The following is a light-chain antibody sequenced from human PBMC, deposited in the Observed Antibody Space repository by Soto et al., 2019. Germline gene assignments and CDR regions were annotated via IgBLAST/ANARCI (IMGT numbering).Light chain of an antibody. CDR2: DVS. CDR3: CSYAGSYTYV. V-gene: IGLV2-11*01. J-gene: IGLJ1*01. Sequence: LTQPRSVSGSPGQSVTISCTGTSSDVGGYNYVSWCQQHPGKAPKLMIYDVSKRPSGVPDRFSGSKSGNTASLTISGLQAEDEADYYCCSYAGSYTYVFGTGTKVTVL. CDR1: SSDVGGYNY.